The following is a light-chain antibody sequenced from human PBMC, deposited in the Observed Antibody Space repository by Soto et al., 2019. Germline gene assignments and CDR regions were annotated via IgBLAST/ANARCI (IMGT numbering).Light chain of an antibody. CDR3: QHYGGSFI. J-gene: IGKJ3*01. CDR1: QSFDNY. Sequence: EIVLTQSPGTLSLSPGDRATLSCRASQSFDNYLAWYQQTPGQAPRLLMYRASTRAIDIPDRFTGSGSGTDFTLTISRLEPEDFAVYYCQHYGGSFIFGPGTKVDFK. V-gene: IGKV3-20*01. CDR2: RAS.